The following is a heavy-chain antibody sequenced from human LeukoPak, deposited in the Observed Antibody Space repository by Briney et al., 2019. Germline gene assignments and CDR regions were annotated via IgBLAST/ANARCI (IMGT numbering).Heavy chain of an antibody. CDR2: IRYDGSNK. CDR1: GFTFSTYG. J-gene: IGHJ4*02. CDR3: ARDKARGSLLGPRTAAPGTFDY. Sequence: GASLRLSCAASGFTFSTYGFHWVRQAPGKGLEWVAFIRYDGSNKYYVDSVRGRFTISRDNSKNTLYLQMNSLRNEDTAVYFCARDKARGSLLGPRTAAPGTFDYWGQGTLVTVSS. D-gene: IGHD6-13*01. V-gene: IGHV3-30*02.